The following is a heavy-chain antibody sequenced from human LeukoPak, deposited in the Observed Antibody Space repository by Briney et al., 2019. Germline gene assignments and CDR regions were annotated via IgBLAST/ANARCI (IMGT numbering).Heavy chain of an antibody. V-gene: IGHV1-2*02. CDR3: ARDYGPYPGCSWFDP. J-gene: IGHJ5*02. Sequence: ASVTVSCKASGYTFTGYYIHWVRQAPGQGLEWMGRINCNGCGTSYAQKFQGRVTMTRDTSISTAYMELDRLTSDDTAVYYCARDYGPYPGCSWFDPWGQGTLVTVSS. CDR1: GYTFTGYY. CDR2: INCNGCGT. D-gene: IGHD2-21*01.